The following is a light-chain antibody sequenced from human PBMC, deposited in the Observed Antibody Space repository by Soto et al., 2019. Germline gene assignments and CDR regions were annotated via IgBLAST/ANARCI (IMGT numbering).Light chain of an antibody. J-gene: IGLJ2*01. V-gene: IGLV2-14*01. CDR2: AVS. CDR1: SSDVGGFLY. CDR3: SSYSSSSTLVV. Sequence: QSVLTQPASVSGSPGQSITISCTGTSSDVGGFLYVSWFQQHPGKAPKLMIYAVSNRPSGICNRFSGSKSGNTASLTISGLQAEDEADYYCSSYSSSSTLVVFGGGTKVTVL.